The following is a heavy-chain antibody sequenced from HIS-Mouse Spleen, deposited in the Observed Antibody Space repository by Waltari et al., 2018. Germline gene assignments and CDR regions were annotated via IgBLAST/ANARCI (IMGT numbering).Heavy chain of an antibody. CDR1: GFTVSSNS. D-gene: IGHD3-10*01. CDR3: ARHYYYGSGSYYFDY. CDR2: IYSGGST. Sequence: EVQLVETGGGLIQPGGSLSLSCAAYGFTVSSNSLTWVRHAPGKGLEWVSVIYSGGSTYYADSVKGRFTISRDNSKNTLYLQMNSLRAEDTAVYYCARHYYYGSGSYYFDYWGQGTLVTVSS. V-gene: IGHV3-53*02. J-gene: IGHJ4*02.